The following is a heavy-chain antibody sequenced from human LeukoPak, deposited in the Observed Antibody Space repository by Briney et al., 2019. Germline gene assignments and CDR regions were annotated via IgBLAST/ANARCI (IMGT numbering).Heavy chain of an antibody. CDR2: ISAYNGNT. CDR1: GYTFTSYG. V-gene: IGHV1-18*01. J-gene: IGHJ4*02. D-gene: IGHD6-19*01. CDR3: ARVGQWLTQGSFDY. Sequence: ASVKVSCKASGYTFTSYGISWVRQAPGQGLEWMGWISAYNGNTNYAQKLQGRVTMTTDTSTSTAYMELRGLRSDDTAVYYCARVGQWLTQGSFDYWGQGTLVTVSS.